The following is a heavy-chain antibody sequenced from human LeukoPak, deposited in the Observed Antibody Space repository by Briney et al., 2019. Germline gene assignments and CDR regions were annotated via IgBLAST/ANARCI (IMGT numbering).Heavy chain of an antibody. D-gene: IGHD5/OR15-5a*01. J-gene: IGHJ4*02. Sequence: PSETLSLTCAVSGYSISSGHLWAWIRQAPGKGLEWLGSVSNGGLIYYNPFVKSRITISVDASKNQFSLKLRSATAADTAVYYCARDHDVYDWSIDYWGQGILVAVSS. CDR2: VSNGGLI. CDR3: ARDHDVYDWSIDY. V-gene: IGHV4-38-2*02. CDR1: GYSISSGHL.